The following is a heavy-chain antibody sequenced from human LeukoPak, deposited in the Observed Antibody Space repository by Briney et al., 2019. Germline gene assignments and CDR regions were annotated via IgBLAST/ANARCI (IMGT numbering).Heavy chain of an antibody. D-gene: IGHD3-3*01. Sequence: GGSLRLSCAASGFTFSSYWMHWVRQAPGKGLVWVSRINSDGSSTSYADSVKGRFTISRDNAKSTLYLQMNSLRAEDTAVYYCARESVGYDFWSGYSSWFDPWGQGTLVTVSS. CDR2: INSDGSST. V-gene: IGHV3-74*01. CDR3: ARESVGYDFWSGYSSWFDP. J-gene: IGHJ5*02. CDR1: GFTFSSYW.